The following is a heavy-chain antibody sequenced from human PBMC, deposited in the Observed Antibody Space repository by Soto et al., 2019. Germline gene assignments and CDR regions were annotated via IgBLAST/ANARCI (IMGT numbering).Heavy chain of an antibody. V-gene: IGHV3-21*01. J-gene: IGHJ4*02. CDR1: GFTFSSYS. Sequence: GGSLRLSCAASGFTFSSYSMNWVRQAPGKGLEWVSSISSSSSYIYYADSVKGRFTISRDNAKNSLYLQMNSLRAEDTAVYYCARGPNGYYDILTGYHPLDYRGQGTLVTVSS. CDR3: ARGPNGYYDILTGYHPLDY. CDR2: ISSSSSYI. D-gene: IGHD3-9*01.